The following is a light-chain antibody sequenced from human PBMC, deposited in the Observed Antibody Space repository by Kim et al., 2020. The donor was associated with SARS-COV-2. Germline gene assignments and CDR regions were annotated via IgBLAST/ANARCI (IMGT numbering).Light chain of an antibody. V-gene: IGKV3-15*01. CDR2: GAS. J-gene: IGKJ1*01. CDR3: QQYNNWWT. Sequence: SVSPGERATRSCRASQSVSNNLAWYQQKPGQAPRLLIYGASTRATGIPARFSGSGSGTEFTLTISSLQSEDFAVYYCQQYNNWWTFGQGTKVDIK. CDR1: QSVSNN.